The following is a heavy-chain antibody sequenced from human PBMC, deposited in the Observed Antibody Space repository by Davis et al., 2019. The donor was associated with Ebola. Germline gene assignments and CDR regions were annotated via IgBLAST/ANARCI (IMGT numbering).Heavy chain of an antibody. V-gene: IGHV1-24*01. CDR2: FDPEDGET. D-gene: IGHD3-22*01. Sequence: ASVKVSCKVSGYTLTELSMHWVRQAPGKGLEWMGGFDPEDGETIYAQKFQGRVTMTEDTSTDTAYMELSSLRSEDTAVYYCAREMASSSGYNFYFDYWGQGTLVTVSS. CDR3: AREMASSSGYNFYFDY. CDR1: GYTLTELS. J-gene: IGHJ4*02.